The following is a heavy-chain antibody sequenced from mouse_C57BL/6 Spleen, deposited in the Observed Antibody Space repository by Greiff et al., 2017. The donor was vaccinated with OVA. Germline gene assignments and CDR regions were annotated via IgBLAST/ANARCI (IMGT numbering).Heavy chain of an antibody. CDR2: ICPGDGDT. D-gene: IGHD4-1*01. J-gene: IGHJ2*01. CDR1: GYAFSSSW. Sequence: QVQLQQSGPELVKPGASVKISCKASGYAFSSSWMNWVKQRPGKGLEWIGRICPGDGDTNYNGKFKGKATLTADKSSSTAYLQLSSLTSEDSAVDFCARALTGLYYFDYWGQGTTLTVSS. CDR3: ARALTGLYYFDY. V-gene: IGHV1-82*01.